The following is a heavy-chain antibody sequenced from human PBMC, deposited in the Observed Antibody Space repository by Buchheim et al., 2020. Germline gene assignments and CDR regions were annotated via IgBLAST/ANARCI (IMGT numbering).Heavy chain of an antibody. Sequence: EVQLLESGGGLVQPGGSLRLSCAASGFTFSSYAMSWVRQAPGKGLEWVSAISGSGGSTYYADSVKGRFTISRDNSKNTLYLQMNSLRAEDTAVYYCAKCQKCITMVRGADNWFDPWGQGTL. V-gene: IGHV3-23*01. J-gene: IGHJ5*02. D-gene: IGHD3-10*01. CDR1: GFTFSSYA. CDR3: AKCQKCITMVRGADNWFDP. CDR2: ISGSGGST.